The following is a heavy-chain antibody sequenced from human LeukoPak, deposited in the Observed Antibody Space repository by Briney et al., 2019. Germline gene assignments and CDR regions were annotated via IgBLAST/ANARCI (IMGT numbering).Heavy chain of an antibody. D-gene: IGHD5-24*01. V-gene: IGHV3-30*04. Sequence: TGGSLRLSCAASGFTFSNYAMHWVRQAPGKGLEWVAIISYDRSDKYYADSVKGRFTISRDNSKNTLYLQMNSLRAEDTAVYYCARVCRDGYNGYYYYYYYMDVWGKGTTVTVSS. CDR1: GFTFSNYA. CDR2: ISYDRSDK. J-gene: IGHJ6*03. CDR3: ARVCRDGYNGYYYYYYYMDV.